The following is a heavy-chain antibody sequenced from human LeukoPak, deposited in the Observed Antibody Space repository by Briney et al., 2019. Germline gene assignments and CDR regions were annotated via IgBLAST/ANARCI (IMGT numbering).Heavy chain of an antibody. V-gene: IGHV4-39*07. CDR3: AKAGELFEFDY. J-gene: IGHJ4*02. D-gene: IGHD3-10*01. CDR2: TFYNGRT. Sequence: PSETLSLTCTVSGDSISGSSYYWGWIRQPPGKGLEWIGSTFYNGRTYYKPSLKSRVTISVDTSKNQFSLKLSSVTAADTAVYYCAKAGELFEFDYWGQGTLVTVSS. CDR1: GDSISGSSYY.